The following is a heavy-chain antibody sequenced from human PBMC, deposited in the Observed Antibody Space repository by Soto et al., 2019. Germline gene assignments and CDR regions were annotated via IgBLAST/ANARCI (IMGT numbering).Heavy chain of an antibody. D-gene: IGHD2-2*01. CDR3: ARVYCRSSSCYDVFDY. CDR2: IYYSGST. Sequence: SETLSLTCTVSGGSISSSSYYWGWIRQPPGKGLEWIGYIYYSGSTYYNPSLKSRVTISVDTSKNQFSLKLRSVTAADTAVYYCARVYCRSSSCYDVFDYWGQGTPVTVSS. CDR1: GGSISSSSYY. V-gene: IGHV4-39*07. J-gene: IGHJ4*02.